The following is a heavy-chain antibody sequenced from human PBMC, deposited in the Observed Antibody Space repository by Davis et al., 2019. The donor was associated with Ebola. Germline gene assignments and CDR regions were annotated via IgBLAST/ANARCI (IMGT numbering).Heavy chain of an antibody. CDR1: GFTFGDYP. CDR2: ISWDGRST. D-gene: IGHD3-22*01. J-gene: IGHJ4*02. Sequence: GESLKISCAASGFTFGDYPMHWVRQAPGKGLEWVSLISWDGRSTAYGDSVRDRFTISRDNSGNFLYLQMNGLRAEDTALYYCTAYDSTFRNYWGQGTLVTVSS. V-gene: IGHV3-43D*03. CDR3: TAYDSTFRNY.